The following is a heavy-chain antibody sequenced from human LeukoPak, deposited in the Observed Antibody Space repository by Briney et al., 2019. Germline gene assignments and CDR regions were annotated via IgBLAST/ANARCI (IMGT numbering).Heavy chain of an antibody. D-gene: IGHD1-20*01. CDR1: GISFSTYG. Sequence: GGSLRLSCATSGISFSTYGMHWVRQAPGKGLEWVAVIWYDGSKKYYADSVKGRFTISRDNSKNTLYLQMDSPTDEDTAVYYCARGNWNDASQFGYWGQGLLVTVSS. J-gene: IGHJ4*02. CDR3: ARGNWNDASQFGY. V-gene: IGHV3-33*01. CDR2: IWYDGSKK.